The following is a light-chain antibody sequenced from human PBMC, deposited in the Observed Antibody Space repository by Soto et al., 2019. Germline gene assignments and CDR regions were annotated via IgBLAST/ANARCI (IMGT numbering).Light chain of an antibody. CDR1: SSDVGGYNY. CDR2: DVS. CDR3: SSYTGSSTLDV. Sequence: SVLTQPASVSGSPGQSITISCTGTSSDVGGYNYVSWYQQHPGKTPKLMIYDVSNRPSGVSNRFSGSKSGNTASLTISGLQAEDEADYYCSSYTGSSTLDVFGTGTKVTVL. V-gene: IGLV2-14*03. J-gene: IGLJ1*01.